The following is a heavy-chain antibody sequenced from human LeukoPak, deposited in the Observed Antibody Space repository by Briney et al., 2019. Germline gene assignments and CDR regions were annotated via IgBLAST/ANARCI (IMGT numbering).Heavy chain of an antibody. D-gene: IGHD6-13*01. CDR1: GFTFSSYE. CDR2: ISSSGSTI. CDR3: ARDGVGSSSWTPNWFDP. V-gene: IGHV3-48*03. J-gene: IGHJ5*02. Sequence: GGSLRHSRAASGFTFSSYEMNSVRQAPGKGVEWVSYISSSGSTIYYADSVKGRFTISRDNDKNSLYLQMNSLRAEDTAVYYCARDGVGSSSWTPNWFDPWGQGTLVTVSS.